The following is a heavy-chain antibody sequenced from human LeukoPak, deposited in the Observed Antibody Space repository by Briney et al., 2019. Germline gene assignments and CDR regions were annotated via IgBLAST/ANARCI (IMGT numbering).Heavy chain of an antibody. Sequence: SETLSLTCIVSGGSISGSSYYWGWIRHPPGKGLEWIGNIYYSGNTYYNPSLKSRVTISLDTSKSQFSLKLNSVTAADTAVYYCASVRRGFGESSKYYAYYYMGVWGKGTTVTISS. J-gene: IGHJ6*03. V-gene: IGHV4-39*01. D-gene: IGHD3-10*01. CDR3: ASVRRGFGESSKYYAYYYMGV. CDR2: IYYSGNT. CDR1: GGSISGSSYY.